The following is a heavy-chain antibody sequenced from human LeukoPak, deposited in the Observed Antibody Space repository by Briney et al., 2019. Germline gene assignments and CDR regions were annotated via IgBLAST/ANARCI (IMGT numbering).Heavy chain of an antibody. J-gene: IGHJ4*02. D-gene: IGHD6-6*01. CDR3: ATSIADVYYFDY. CDR1: GGSISSGGYY. CDR2: IYYSGST. Sequence: SETLSLTCTVSGGSISSGGYYWSWIRQHPGKGLEWIGYIYYSGSTYYNPSLKSRVTISVDTSKNQFSLKLSSVTAADTAVYYCATSIADVYYFDYWGQGTLVTVSS. V-gene: IGHV4-31*03.